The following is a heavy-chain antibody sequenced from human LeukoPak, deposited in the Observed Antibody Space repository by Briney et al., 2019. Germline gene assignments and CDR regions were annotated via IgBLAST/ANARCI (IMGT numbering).Heavy chain of an antibody. CDR2: ISAYNGNT. V-gene: IGHV1-18*01. CDR3: ARVRPGDRYFDY. CDR1: GYTFTSYG. Sequence: ASVKVSCKASGYTFTSYGISWVRQAPGQGLEWMGWISAYNGNTNYAQKLQCRVTMTTDTSTSTAYMELRSLRSDDTAVYYCARVRPGDRYFDYWGQGTLVTVSS. D-gene: IGHD7-27*01. J-gene: IGHJ4*02.